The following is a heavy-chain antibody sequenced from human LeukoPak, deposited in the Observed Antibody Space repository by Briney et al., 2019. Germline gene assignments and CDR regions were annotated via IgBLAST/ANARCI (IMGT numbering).Heavy chain of an antibody. CDR2: ISSSGSTI. Sequence: GGSLRLSCAASGFTFSSYEMNWVRQAPGKGLEWVSYISSSGSTIYYGDSVKGRFTISRDNAKNSLYLQMNSLRAEDTAVYYCARVPYDYVWGSYGGDYYFDYWGQGTLVTVSS. CDR1: GFTFSSYE. CDR3: ARVPYDYVWGSYGGDYYFDY. D-gene: IGHD3-16*01. J-gene: IGHJ4*02. V-gene: IGHV3-48*03.